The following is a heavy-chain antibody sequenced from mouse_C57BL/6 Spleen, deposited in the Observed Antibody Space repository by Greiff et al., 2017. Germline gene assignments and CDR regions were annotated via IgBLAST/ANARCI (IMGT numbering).Heavy chain of an antibody. Sequence: VKLQESGAELVRPGTSVKVSCKASGYAFTNSLIEWVKQRPGQGLEWIGVINPGSGGTNNNEKFKGKATLTADKSSSTAYMQLSSLTSEDSAVYFCARSPSAYYSNYVNYFDDWGQGTTLTVSS. D-gene: IGHD2-5*01. CDR3: ARSPSAYYSNYVNYFDD. V-gene: IGHV1-54*01. CDR1: GYAFTNSL. CDR2: INPGSGGT. J-gene: IGHJ2*01.